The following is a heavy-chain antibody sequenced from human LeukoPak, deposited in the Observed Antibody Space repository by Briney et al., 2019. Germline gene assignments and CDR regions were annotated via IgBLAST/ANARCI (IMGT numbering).Heavy chain of an antibody. Sequence: PSETLSLTCTVSGGSIFSYYWNWIRQPPGKGLEWIGYIYPNGITSYNPSLKSRVTISVDASKNQFSLWLSSVTAADTAVYYCARLARPTLIRGVTGYHSLDVWGKGTKVTVSS. CDR2: IYPNGIT. CDR3: ARLARPTLIRGVTGYHSLDV. CDR1: GGSIFSYY. J-gene: IGHJ6*04. V-gene: IGHV4-59*01. D-gene: IGHD3-10*01.